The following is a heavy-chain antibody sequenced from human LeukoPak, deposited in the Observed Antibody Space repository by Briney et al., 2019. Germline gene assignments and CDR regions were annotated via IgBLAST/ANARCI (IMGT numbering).Heavy chain of an antibody. J-gene: IGHJ4*02. V-gene: IGHV3-23*01. CDR3: VNEQQTAYDIMTGYPNYYFDY. D-gene: IGHD3-9*01. CDR1: GFTFSSYA. Sequence: GSLRLSCAASGFTFSSYAMSCVRQAPGKGLEWVSGISGSVGSTFYSDSVKGRFTISRDNSKNTLYLEMNSLRSEDTAVYYCVNEQQTAYDIMTGYPNYYFDYWGQGTLVTVSS. CDR2: ISGSVGST.